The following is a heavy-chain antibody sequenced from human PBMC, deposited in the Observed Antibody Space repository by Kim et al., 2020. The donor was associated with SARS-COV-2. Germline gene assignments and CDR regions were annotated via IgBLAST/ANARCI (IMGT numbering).Heavy chain of an antibody. J-gene: IGHJ4*02. Sequence: SETLSLTCTVSGGSVSSGSYYWSWIRQPPGKGLEWIGYIYYSGSTNYNPSLKSRVTISVDTSKNQFSLKLSSVTAADTAVYYCARDRQEVGATTEYYFDYWGQGTLVTVSS. V-gene: IGHV4-61*01. CDR1: GGSVSSGSYY. CDR3: ARDRQEVGATTEYYFDY. D-gene: IGHD1-26*01. CDR2: IYYSGST.